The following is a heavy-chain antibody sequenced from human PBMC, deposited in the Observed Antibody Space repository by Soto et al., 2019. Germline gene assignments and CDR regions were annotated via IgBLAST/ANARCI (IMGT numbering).Heavy chain of an antibody. CDR3: ARTYDSSGYAANWYFDL. D-gene: IGHD3-22*01. Sequence: SVKVSCKASGGTFSSYAISWVRQAPGQGLEWMGGIIPIFGTANYAQKFQGRVTITADESTSTAYMELSSLRSEDMAVYYCARTYDSSGYAANWYFDLWCRGTLVTVSS. CDR1: GGTFSSYA. CDR2: IIPIFGTA. J-gene: IGHJ2*01. V-gene: IGHV1-69*13.